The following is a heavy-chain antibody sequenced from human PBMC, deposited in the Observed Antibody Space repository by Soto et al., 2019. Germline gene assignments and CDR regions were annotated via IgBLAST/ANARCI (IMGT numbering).Heavy chain of an antibody. CDR2: IYYSGTT. CDR3: ARHSSVAGTVDY. D-gene: IGHD6-19*01. CDR1: GGSISSSSYY. V-gene: IGHV4-39*01. J-gene: IGHJ4*02. Sequence: SETLSLTCTVSGGSISSSSYYWGWIRQPPGKGLEWIGSIYYSGTTYYNPSLKSRVTISVDTSKNQFSLKLSSVTAADTAVYYCARHSSVAGTVDYWGQGTLVTVSS.